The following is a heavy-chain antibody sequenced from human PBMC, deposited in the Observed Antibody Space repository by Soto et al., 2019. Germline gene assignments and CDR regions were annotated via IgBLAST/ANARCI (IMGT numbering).Heavy chain of an antibody. Sequence: SVKVSCKASGFTFTSSAVQWVRQARGQRLEWIGWIVVGSGNTNYAQKFQERVTITRDMSTSTAYMELSSLRSADTAVYYCARGVTTVTTIDYWGQGTLVTVPQ. D-gene: IGHD4-17*01. J-gene: IGHJ4*02. V-gene: IGHV1-58*01. CDR3: ARGVTTVTTIDY. CDR2: IVVGSGNT. CDR1: GFTFTSSA.